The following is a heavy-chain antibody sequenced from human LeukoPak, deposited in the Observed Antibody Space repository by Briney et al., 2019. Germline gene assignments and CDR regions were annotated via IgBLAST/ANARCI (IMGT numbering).Heavy chain of an antibody. J-gene: IGHJ5*02. CDR1: GFTFSSYA. V-gene: IGHV3-23*01. Sequence: GGSLRLSCAASGFTFSSYAMSWVRQPPGKGLEWVSAISGSGGSTYYADSVKGQFTISRDNSKNTLYLQMNSLRAEDTAVYYCAKQRRQWLDNWFDPWGQGTLVTVSS. CDR2: ISGSGGST. D-gene: IGHD6-19*01. CDR3: AKQRRQWLDNWFDP.